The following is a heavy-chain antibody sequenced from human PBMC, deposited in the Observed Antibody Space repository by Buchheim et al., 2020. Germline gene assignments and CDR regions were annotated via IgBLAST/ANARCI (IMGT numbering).Heavy chain of an antibody. V-gene: IGHV4-59*01. CDR3: ARDLETDYGMDV. CDR1: GGSISSYY. D-gene: IGHD1-14*01. J-gene: IGHJ6*02. Sequence: QVQLQESGPGLVKPSETLSLTCTVSGGSISSYYWSWIRQPPGKGLEWIGYIYYSGSTNYNPSLKSRVIISVDTSKNQFSLKLSSVTAADTAVYYCARDLETDYGMDVWGQGTT. CDR2: IYYSGST.